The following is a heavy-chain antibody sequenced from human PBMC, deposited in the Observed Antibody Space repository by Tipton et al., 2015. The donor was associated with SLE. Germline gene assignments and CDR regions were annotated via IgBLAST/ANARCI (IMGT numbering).Heavy chain of an antibody. CDR3: ARRDAFGAFDI. J-gene: IGHJ3*02. Sequence: TLSLTCTVSGGSISSYYWSWIRQPPGKGLEWIGYIYSSGTTNYNPSLKSRVTISVDTSKNQFSLKLSSVIAADTAVYYCARRDAFGAFDIWGQGTMVTVSS. CDR2: IYSSGTT. CDR1: GGSISSYY. V-gene: IGHV4-59*08. D-gene: IGHD2-21*02.